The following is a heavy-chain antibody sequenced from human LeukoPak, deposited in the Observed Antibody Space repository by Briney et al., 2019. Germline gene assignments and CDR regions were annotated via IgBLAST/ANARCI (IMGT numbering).Heavy chain of an antibody. V-gene: IGHV3-30*04. CDR3: ARESGVDSGYDHFDY. J-gene: IGHJ4*02. D-gene: IGHD5-12*01. CDR1: GFTFSSYA. CDR2: ISYDGSNK. Sequence: PGGSLRLSCAASGFTFSSYAMSWVRQAPGKGLEWVAVISYDGSNKYYADSVKGRFTISRDNSKNTLYLQMNSLRAEDTAVYYCARESGVDSGYDHFDYWGQGTLVTVSS.